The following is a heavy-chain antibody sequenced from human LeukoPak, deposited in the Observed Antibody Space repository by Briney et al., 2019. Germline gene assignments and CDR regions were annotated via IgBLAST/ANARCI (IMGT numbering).Heavy chain of an antibody. CDR2: IIPIFGTA. Sequence: SVKVSCKASGGTFSSYAISWVRQAPGQGLEWMGGIIPIFGTANYAQKFQGRVTMTRDTSTSTVYMELSSLRSEDTAVYYCARDGTRGRCAFDIWGQGTIVTVSS. D-gene: IGHD1-26*01. CDR1: GGTFSSYA. J-gene: IGHJ3*02. V-gene: IGHV1-69*05. CDR3: ARDGTRGRCAFDI.